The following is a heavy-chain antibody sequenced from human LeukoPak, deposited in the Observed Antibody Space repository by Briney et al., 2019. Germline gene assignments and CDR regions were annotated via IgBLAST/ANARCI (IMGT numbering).Heavy chain of an antibody. V-gene: IGHV1-2*02. D-gene: IGHD4/OR15-4a*01. CDR2: INPNSGGT. CDR3: ARGRAGSYGGPRGPDY. Sequence: ASVKVSCKASGYTFTGYYMHWVRQAPGQGLEWMGCINPNSGGTNYAQKFQGRVTMTRDTSISTAYMELSRLRSDDTAVYYCARGRAGSYGGPRGPDYWGQGTLVTVSS. CDR1: GYTFTGYY. J-gene: IGHJ4*02.